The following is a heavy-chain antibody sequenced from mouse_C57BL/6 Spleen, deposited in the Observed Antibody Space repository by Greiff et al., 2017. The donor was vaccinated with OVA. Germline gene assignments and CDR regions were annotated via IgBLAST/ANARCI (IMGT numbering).Heavy chain of an antibody. CDR3: ARGTTVVAPYYAMDY. V-gene: IGHV3-6*01. D-gene: IGHD1-1*01. Sequence: EVQLQESGPGLVKPSQSLSLTCSVTGYSITSGYYWNWIRQFPGNKLEWMGYISYDGSNNYNPSLKNRISITRDTSKNQFFLKLNSVTTEDTATYYGARGTTVVAPYYAMDYWGQGTSVTVSS. CDR2: ISYDGSN. J-gene: IGHJ4*01. CDR1: GYSITSGYY.